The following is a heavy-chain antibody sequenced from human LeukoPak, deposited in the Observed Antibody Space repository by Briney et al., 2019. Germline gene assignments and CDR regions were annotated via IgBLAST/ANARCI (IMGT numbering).Heavy chain of an antibody. D-gene: IGHD4-17*01. J-gene: IGHJ1*01. CDR3: ARGDGPTVTADYFQN. CDR1: GFTFDEYG. CDR2: INWNSGVT. Sequence: PGGSLRLSCAASGFTFDEYGMSWVRQVPGRGLEGICGINWNSGVTGYADSVKGRFNISRDNAKNSLFLQMNSLRDEDTAFYYCARGDGPTVTADYFQNWGQGTLVTVS. V-gene: IGHV3-20*04.